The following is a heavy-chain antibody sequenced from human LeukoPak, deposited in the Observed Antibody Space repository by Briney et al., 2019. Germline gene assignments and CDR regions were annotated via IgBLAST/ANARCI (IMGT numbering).Heavy chain of an antibody. D-gene: IGHD5-24*01. CDR2: IWYDGSNK. CDR3: ARDKRDGYNLGAFDI. Sequence: PGRSLRLSCAASGFIFSSYGMHWVRQAPGKGLEWVAVIWYDGSNKYYADSVKGRFTISRDNSKNTLYLQMNSLRAEDTAVYYCARDKRDGYNLGAFDIWGQGTMVTVSS. J-gene: IGHJ3*02. CDR1: GFIFSSYG. V-gene: IGHV3-33*08.